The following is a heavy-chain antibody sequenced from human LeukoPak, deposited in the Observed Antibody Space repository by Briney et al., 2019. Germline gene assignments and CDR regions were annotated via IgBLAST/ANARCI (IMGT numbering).Heavy chain of an antibody. CDR3: AKDKSGSYRSDY. V-gene: IGHV3-23*01. Sequence: GGSLRLSCAASGFTLSSYAMTWVRQAPGRGLEWVSSVDGGGGGTYYADSVKGRFTISRDNSKDTLYLQMNGLRAEDTAVYYCAKDKSGSYRSDYWGQGTLVTVSS. CDR2: VDGGGGGT. CDR1: GFTLSSYA. D-gene: IGHD1-26*01. J-gene: IGHJ4*02.